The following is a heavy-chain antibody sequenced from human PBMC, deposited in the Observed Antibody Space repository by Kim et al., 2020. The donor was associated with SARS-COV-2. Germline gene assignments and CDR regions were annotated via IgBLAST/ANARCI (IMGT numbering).Heavy chain of an antibody. J-gene: IGHJ4*02. CDR3: AKDLYGMVRGVSVFCDY. V-gene: IGHV3-30*18. Sequence: GGSLRLSCAASGFTFSSYGMHWVRQAPGKGLEWVAVISYDGSNKYYADSVKGRFTISRDNSKNTLYLQMNSLRAEDTAVYYCAKDLYGMVRGVSVFCDYWGQGTLVTVSS. CDR2: ISYDGSNK. CDR1: GFTFSSYG. D-gene: IGHD3-10*01.